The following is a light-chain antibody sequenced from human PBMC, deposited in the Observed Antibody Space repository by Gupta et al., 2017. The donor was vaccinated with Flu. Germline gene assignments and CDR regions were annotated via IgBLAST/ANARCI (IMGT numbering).Light chain of an antibody. CDR3: QVWDTASDHWL. J-gene: IGLJ3*02. V-gene: IGLV3-21*01. CDR2: DDD. CDR1: NIGSET. Sequence: GGNNIGSETVHWYQQKPGQAPVLVLYDDDFRPSGIPERFSGSNSGNTATLTIRRVEPGDEADYYCQVWDTASDHWLFGAGTTLTVV.